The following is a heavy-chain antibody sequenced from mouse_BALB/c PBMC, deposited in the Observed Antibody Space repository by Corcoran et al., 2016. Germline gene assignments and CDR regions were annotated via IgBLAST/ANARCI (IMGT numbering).Heavy chain of an antibody. D-gene: IGHD1-1*01. Sequence: ELLLRQSGPELVKPGASVKIPCKASGYTFTYYNMDWLKQSHGKSLEWIGDINPNNGGTIYNQKFKGKATLTVDKSSSTAYMELRSLTSEDTAVYYCARGGATYYYAMDYWGQGTSVTVSS. CDR1: GYTFTYYN. V-gene: IGHV1-18*01. CDR2: INPNNGGT. CDR3: ARGGATYYYAMDY. J-gene: IGHJ4*01.